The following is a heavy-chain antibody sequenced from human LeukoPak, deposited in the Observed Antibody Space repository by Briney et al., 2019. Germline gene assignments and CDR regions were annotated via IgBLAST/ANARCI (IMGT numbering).Heavy chain of an antibody. Sequence: TGGSLRLSCAASGFTFSSYAMSWVRQAPGKGLEWVSAISGSGGSTYYADSVKGRFTISRDNSKNTLYLQMNSLRAEDTAVYYCASCSGGSCHSVYWGQGTLVTVSS. V-gene: IGHV3-23*01. CDR3: ASCSGGSCHSVY. D-gene: IGHD2-15*01. CDR1: GFTFSSYA. CDR2: ISGSGGST. J-gene: IGHJ4*02.